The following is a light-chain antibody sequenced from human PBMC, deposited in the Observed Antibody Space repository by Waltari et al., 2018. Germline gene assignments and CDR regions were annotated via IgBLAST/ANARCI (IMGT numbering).Light chain of an antibody. CDR2: AAS. CDR3: QQSYSTPPLT. V-gene: IGKV1-39*01. Sequence: DIQMTQSPSSLSASVGDRVTSTCRASQSISSYLNWYQQKPGKAPKLMIYAASSLQSGVPSMYSGSGSGTDFTLTISSLQPEDFATYYCQQSYSTPPLTFGGVTKVEIK. J-gene: IGKJ4*01. CDR1: QSISSY.